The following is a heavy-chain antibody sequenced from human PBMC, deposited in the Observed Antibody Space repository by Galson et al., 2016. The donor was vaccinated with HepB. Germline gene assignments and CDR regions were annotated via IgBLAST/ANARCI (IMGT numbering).Heavy chain of an antibody. CDR3: AREGYYYDNSFFRRENAFDI. D-gene: IGHD3-22*01. CDR2: INSDGNTT. V-gene: IGHV3-74*01. Sequence: SLRLSCAASGFTFSSYWMLWVRQAPGKGLVWVSRINSDGNTTNYADSVKGRFTISRDNAKNTLYLQMNSLRAEDTAVYYCAREGYYYDNSFFRRENAFDIWGQGTMVTVSS. CDR1: GFTFSSYW. J-gene: IGHJ3*02.